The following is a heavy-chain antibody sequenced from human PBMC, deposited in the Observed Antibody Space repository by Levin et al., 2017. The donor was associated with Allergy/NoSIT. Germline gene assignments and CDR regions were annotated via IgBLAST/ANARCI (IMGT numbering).Heavy chain of an antibody. CDR1: GYSFTSYW. V-gene: IGHV5-10-1*01. D-gene: IGHD3-10*01. CDR2: IDPSDSYT. CDR3: ASPRITMVRGVINYYYYGMDV. J-gene: IGHJ6*02. Sequence: GESLKISCKGSGYSFTSYWISWVRQMPGKGLEWMGRIDPSDSYTNYSPSFQGHVTISADKSISTAYLQWSSLKASDTAMYYCASPRITMVRGVINYYYYGMDVWGQGTTVTVSS.